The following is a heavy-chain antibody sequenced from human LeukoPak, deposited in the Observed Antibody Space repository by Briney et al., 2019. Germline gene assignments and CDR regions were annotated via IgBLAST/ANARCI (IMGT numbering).Heavy chain of an antibody. CDR1: GFXFSGYG. V-gene: IGHV3-23*01. Sequence: GGSLRLSCAASGFXFSGYGMHWVRQAPGKGLEWVSTISGSGGRTYYANSVEGRFTFSRDNSKNTLYLQMNSLRAEDTAVYYCAKPTVTDVWGFYGMDVWGQGTTVTVSS. D-gene: IGHD3-16*01. CDR3: AKPTVTDVWGFYGMDV. CDR2: ISGSGGRT. J-gene: IGHJ6*02.